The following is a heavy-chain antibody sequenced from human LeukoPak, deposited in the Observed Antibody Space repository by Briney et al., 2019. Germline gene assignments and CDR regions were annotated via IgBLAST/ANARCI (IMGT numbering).Heavy chain of an antibody. D-gene: IGHD3-10*01. CDR1: GDSISSYY. CDR3: AFGWGGEFDY. Sequence: SETLSLTCTVSGDSISSYYCSWVRQPPGKGLEWIGYIYYSGSTDYNPSLKSRVTISVDTSKNQFSLKLCSLTAAATAVYFCAFGWGGEFDYWGQGTLVTVSS. V-gene: IGHV4-59*08. CDR2: IYYSGST. J-gene: IGHJ4*02.